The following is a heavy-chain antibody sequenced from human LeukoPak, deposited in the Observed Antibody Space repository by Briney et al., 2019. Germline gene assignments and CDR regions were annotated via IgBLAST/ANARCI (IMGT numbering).Heavy chain of an antibody. D-gene: IGHD4-11*01. CDR3: ARHSDSAGFAR. V-gene: IGHV1-2*06. Sequence: ASVKVSCKASGYTFAGYYLHWVRQAPGQGLEWMGRINPNSGGTNYAPKFQDRVAMTRDTSNSTAYMELSRLRSDDTAVCYCARHSDSAGFARWGQGSLVIVSS. J-gene: IGHJ4*02. CDR1: GYTFAGYY. CDR2: INPNSGGT.